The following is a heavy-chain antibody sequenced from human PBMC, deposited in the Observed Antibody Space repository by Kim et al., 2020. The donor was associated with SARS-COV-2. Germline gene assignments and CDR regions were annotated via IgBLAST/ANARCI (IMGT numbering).Heavy chain of an antibody. CDR2: IKQDGSEK. Sequence: GGSLRLSCAASGFTFSTYWMTWVRQAPGKGLEWVANIKQDGSEKYYVDSVRGRFTISRDNAKNSLYLQMNSLRVEDTALYYCARESYAWYQSPDVFDIWGQGTMVTVSS. CDR1: GFTFSTYW. J-gene: IGHJ3*02. D-gene: IGHD2-15*01. V-gene: IGHV3-7*05. CDR3: ARESYAWYQSPDVFDI.